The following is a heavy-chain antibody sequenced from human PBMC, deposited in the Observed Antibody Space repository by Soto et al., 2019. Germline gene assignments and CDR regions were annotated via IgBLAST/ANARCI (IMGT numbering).Heavy chain of an antibody. CDR1: GYTFTNFG. D-gene: IGHD3-9*01. CDR2: MNPNSGNT. V-gene: IGHV1-8*01. CDR3: AMAGYYDILTGYYSDAFDI. Sequence: GASVKVSCKASGYTFTNFGISWVRQATGQGLEWMGWMNPNSGNTGYAQKFQGRVTMTRNTSISTAYMELSSLRSEDTAVYYCAMAGYYDILTGYYSDAFDIWGQGTMVTVSS. J-gene: IGHJ3*02.